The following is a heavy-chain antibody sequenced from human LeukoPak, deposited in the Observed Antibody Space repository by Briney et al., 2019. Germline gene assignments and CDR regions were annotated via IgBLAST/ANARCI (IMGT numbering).Heavy chain of an antibody. CDR2: IYHSGST. J-gene: IGHJ3*02. Sequence: SETLSLTCAVYGGSFSGYYWSWIRQPPGKGLEWIGYIYHSGSTYYNPSLKSRVTISVDRSKNQFSLKLSSVTAADTAVYYCARGYYYDSSGYSLNPYTSYAFDIWGQGTMVTVSS. CDR1: GGSFSGYY. D-gene: IGHD3-22*01. CDR3: ARGYYYDSSGYSLNPYTSYAFDI. V-gene: IGHV4-34*01.